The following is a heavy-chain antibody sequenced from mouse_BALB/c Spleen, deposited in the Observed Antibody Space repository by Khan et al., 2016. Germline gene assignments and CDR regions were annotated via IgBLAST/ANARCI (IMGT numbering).Heavy chain of an antibody. CDR3: ARYYDGGAPWFAY. CDR2: IHYSGST. Sequence: EVQLQESGPDLVKPSQSLSLTCTVTGFSITSDYSWHWIRQFPGNKLEWMGYIHYSGSTNYNPFLTSRISITRDTSKHQFFLQLNSVTTEDTATLYCARYYDGGAPWFAYWGQGTLVTVSA. J-gene: IGHJ3*01. D-gene: IGHD1-1*01. CDR1: GFSITSDYS. V-gene: IGHV3-1*02.